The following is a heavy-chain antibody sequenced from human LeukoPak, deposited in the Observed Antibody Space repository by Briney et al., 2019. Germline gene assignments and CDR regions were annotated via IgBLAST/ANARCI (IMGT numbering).Heavy chain of an antibody. Sequence: PGRSLRLSCVASGLTFNSYAMHWVRQAPGKGLEWVAIIWFDGSNKYYADSVKGRFSISRDNSKNTLYLQMTSLRAEDTAVYYCAKDGIRYYYDSSGYYGDYWGQGTLVTVSS. J-gene: IGHJ4*02. CDR3: AKDGIRYYYDSSGYYGDY. CDR2: IWFDGSNK. V-gene: IGHV3-33*06. CDR1: GLTFNSYA. D-gene: IGHD3-22*01.